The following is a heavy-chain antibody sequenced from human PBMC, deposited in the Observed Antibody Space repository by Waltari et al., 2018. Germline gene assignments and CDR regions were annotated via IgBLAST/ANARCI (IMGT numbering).Heavy chain of an antibody. CDR1: GYSISSNYY. CDR2: LSHRGSI. J-gene: IGHJ5*02. Sequence: QVQLQESGPGLVKPSETLSLTCAVSGYSISSNYYWGWIRQPPGQGLEWIGSLSHRGSIYYNPSRKSRVTISLDTSKNQFSLKINSVTAADTAVYYCARDTRQLLLGWFDPWGQGTLVTVSS. CDR3: ARDTRQLLLGWFDP. V-gene: IGHV4-38-2*02. D-gene: IGHD2-2*01.